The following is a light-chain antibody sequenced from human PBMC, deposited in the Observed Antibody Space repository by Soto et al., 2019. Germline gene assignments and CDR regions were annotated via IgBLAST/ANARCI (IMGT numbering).Light chain of an antibody. V-gene: IGLV2-14*01. J-gene: IGLJ2*01. CDR2: DVS. CDR1: SSDVGGYNY. CDR3: SSYTSSTAVV. Sequence: QSALTQPASVSGSPGQSITIACTGTSSDVGGYNYVSWYQQHPGKAPKLMIYDVSNRSSGVSHRFSGSKSGNTASLTISGLQAADEADYYCSSYTSSTAVVFGGGTKLTVL.